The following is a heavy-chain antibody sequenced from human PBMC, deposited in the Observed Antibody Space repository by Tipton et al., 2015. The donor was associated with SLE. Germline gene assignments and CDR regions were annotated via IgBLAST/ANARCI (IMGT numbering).Heavy chain of an antibody. CDR3: ARSRLYPGPDAFDV. V-gene: IGHV4-59*12. CDR2: IYYSGST. J-gene: IGHJ3*01. Sequence: TLSLTCTVSGGSISSYYWSWIRQPPGKGLEWIGYIYYSGSTNYNPSLKSRVAISVDMSRNQVSLRLTSLTAADTALYYCARSRLYPGPDAFDVWGQGTLVTVSS. D-gene: IGHD2-15*01. CDR1: GGSISSYY.